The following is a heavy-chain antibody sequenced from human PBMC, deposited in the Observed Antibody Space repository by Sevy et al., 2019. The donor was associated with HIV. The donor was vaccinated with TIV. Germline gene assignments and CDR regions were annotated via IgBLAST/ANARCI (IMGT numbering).Heavy chain of an antibody. D-gene: IGHD1-26*01. CDR3: VAANTWEDY. Sequence: GGSLRLSCSASGFTFSSYWMHWVRQAPGKGLVWVSGVNSDGSSTNYADSVKGRFTISRDSAKNTLYLKMNSLRAEDTAGYFCVAANTWEDYWGQGTLVTVSS. J-gene: IGHJ4*02. CDR1: GFTFSSYW. CDR2: VNSDGSST. V-gene: IGHV3-74*01.